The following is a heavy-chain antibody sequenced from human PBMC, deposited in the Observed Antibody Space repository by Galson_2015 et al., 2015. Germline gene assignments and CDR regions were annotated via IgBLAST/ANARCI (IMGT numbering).Heavy chain of an antibody. CDR3: ARRGSIALPLDY. D-gene: IGHD6-6*01. J-gene: IGHJ4*02. V-gene: IGHV3-30-3*01. CDR1: GFTFSRFA. CDR2: ISDDGVHT. Sequence: SLRLSCAASGFTFSRFAMHWVRQPPGKGLEWVAVISDDGVHTDHADSVKGRFTISRDNSKNTLYLQMHNLRPDDTAVFYCARRGSIALPLDYWCQGALVTVSS.